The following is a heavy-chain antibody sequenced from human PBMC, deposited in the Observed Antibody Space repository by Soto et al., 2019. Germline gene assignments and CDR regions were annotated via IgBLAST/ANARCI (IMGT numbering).Heavy chain of an antibody. J-gene: IGHJ4*02. V-gene: IGHV1-46*01. CDR1: GDTFTDYY. CDR2: VNPSGGHT. Sequence: QVQLVQSGAEVKKPGASVKVSCKASGDTFTDYYIHWVRQAPGQGLEWMGTVNPSGGHTTYAQHFLGRMTMTRDTSTSTLYMELTSLTSEDAAVYYCARGGHVVVVTAALDYWGQGTLVTVSS. CDR3: ARGGHVVVVTAALDY. D-gene: IGHD2-21*02.